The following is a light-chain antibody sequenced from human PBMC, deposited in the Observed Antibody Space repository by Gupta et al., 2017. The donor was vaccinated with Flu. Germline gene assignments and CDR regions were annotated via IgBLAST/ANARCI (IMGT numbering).Light chain of an antibody. V-gene: IGKV3-15*01. CDR3: QHYQSWPPYK. CDR1: QSVSRN. CDR2: GTH. Sequence: EILMTQSPDTMSVSPGETATLLCRASQSVSRNLAWYQQKPGQPPRLLLYGTHTRATGVPARFSGSGYGTQFTLTISSRQSEDFGVYYCQHYQSWPPYKFGLGTILEI. J-gene: IGKJ2*01.